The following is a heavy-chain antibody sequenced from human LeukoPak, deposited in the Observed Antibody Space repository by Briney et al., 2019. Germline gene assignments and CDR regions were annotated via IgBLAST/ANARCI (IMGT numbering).Heavy chain of an antibody. D-gene: IGHD3-3*01. Sequence: ASVKVSCKASGYTFTSYGISWVRQAPRQGLEWMGWISAYNGNTNYAQKLQGRVTMTTDTSTSTAYMELRSLRSDDTAVYYCARALTIFGVVIPTFDYWGQGTLVTVSS. CDR2: ISAYNGNT. J-gene: IGHJ4*02. CDR3: ARALTIFGVVIPTFDY. CDR1: GYTFTSYG. V-gene: IGHV1-18*01.